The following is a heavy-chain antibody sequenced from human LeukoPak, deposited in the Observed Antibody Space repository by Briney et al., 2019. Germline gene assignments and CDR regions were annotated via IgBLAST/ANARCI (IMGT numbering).Heavy chain of an antibody. CDR3: ARDPSWYYGSGSYFDY. CDR1: GGSFSGYY. J-gene: IGHJ4*02. D-gene: IGHD3-10*01. CDR2: INHRGST. Sequence: SETLSLTCAVYGGSFSGYYWSWIRQPPGKGLEWIGEINHRGSTNYNPSLKSRVTISVDTSKNQFSLKLSSVTAADTAVYYCARDPSWYYGSGSYFDYWGQGTLVTVSS. V-gene: IGHV4-34*01.